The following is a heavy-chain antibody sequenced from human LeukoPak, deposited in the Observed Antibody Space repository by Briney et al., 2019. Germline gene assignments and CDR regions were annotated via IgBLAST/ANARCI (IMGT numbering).Heavy chain of an antibody. D-gene: IGHD1-26*01. V-gene: IGHV3-23*01. CDR3: AKDRGLGGSLDY. Sequence: GGSLRLSCAASGFTFNTYAMSWVRQAPGKGLEWVSAMSGSGGRTYYADSVKGRFTISRDNSKSTLYLQMNSLRAEDTAVYYCAKDRGLGGSLDYWGQGTLVTVSS. CDR1: GFTFNTYA. J-gene: IGHJ4*02. CDR2: MSGSGGRT.